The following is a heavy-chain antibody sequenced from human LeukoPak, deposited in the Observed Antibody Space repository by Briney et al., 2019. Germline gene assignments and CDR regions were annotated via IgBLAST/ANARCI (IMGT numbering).Heavy chain of an antibody. Sequence: GGSLRLSCAAYGFTFSSYSMNWVRQAPGKGLKWVSSISSSSSYIYYADSVKGRFTISRDNAKNSLYLQMNSLRAEDTAVYYCARVRVRGPLWPPNYYGMDVWGKGTTVTVSS. V-gene: IGHV3-21*01. CDR1: GFTFSSYS. CDR2: ISSSSSYI. D-gene: IGHD3-10*01. J-gene: IGHJ6*04. CDR3: ARVRVRGPLWPPNYYGMDV.